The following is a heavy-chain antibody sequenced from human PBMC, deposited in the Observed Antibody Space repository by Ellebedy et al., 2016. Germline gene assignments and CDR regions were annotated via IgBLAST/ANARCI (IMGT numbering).Heavy chain of an antibody. CDR3: ARDLVTMALRFYYFGMDV. D-gene: IGHD3-10*01. J-gene: IGHJ6*02. CDR1: GFIFNIAG. V-gene: IGHV3-7*01. Sequence: GGSLRLXXAASGFIFNIAGMTWVRQAPGKGLEWVANIKQDGSEKYYVDSVKGRFTISRDNAKNSLDLQMDSLRAEDTAVYYCARDLVTMALRFYYFGMDVWGQGTTVTVSS. CDR2: IKQDGSEK.